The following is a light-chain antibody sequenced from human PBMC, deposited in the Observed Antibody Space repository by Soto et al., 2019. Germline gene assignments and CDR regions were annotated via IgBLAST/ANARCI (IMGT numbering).Light chain of an antibody. CDR1: TGDVGGYNF. J-gene: IGLJ2*01. CDR2: DVS. CDR3: CSYGGSYTWV. V-gene: IGLV2-11*01. Sequence: QSALTQPRSVSGSPGQSVTISCTGTTGDVGGYNFVSWYQQHPGKVPTLVIFDVSHRPSGVPDRFSGSKAGNTASLTIPGLQAEDEADYYCCSYGGSYTWVFGGGTKLTVL.